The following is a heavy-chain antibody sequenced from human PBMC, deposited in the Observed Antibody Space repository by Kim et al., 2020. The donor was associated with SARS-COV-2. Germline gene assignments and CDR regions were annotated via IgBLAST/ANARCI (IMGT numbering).Heavy chain of an antibody. CDR1: GGSISSGGYY. V-gene: IGHV4-31*03. CDR3: ARAVNYDSSGYYYVHPTDNWFDP. Sequence: SETLSLTCTVSGGSISSGGYYWSWIRQHPGKGLEWIGYIYYSGSTYYNPSLKSRVTISVDTSKNQFSLKLSSVTAADTAVYYCARAVNYDSSGYYYVHPTDNWFDPWGQGTLVTVSS. D-gene: IGHD3-22*01. CDR2: IYYSGST. J-gene: IGHJ5*02.